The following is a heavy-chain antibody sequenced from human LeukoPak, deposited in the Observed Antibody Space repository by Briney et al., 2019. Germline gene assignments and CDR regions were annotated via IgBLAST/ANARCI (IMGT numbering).Heavy chain of an antibody. D-gene: IGHD1-26*01. Sequence: GGSLRLSCAASGFTFDDYAMHWVRQVPGKGLEWVSLILGDGSSTNYADSVKGRFTISRDNAKNLLYLQMNSLRAEDTAVYYCARDRPYSGSHGGDYWGQGTLVTVSS. J-gene: IGHJ4*02. V-gene: IGHV3-43*02. CDR1: GFTFDDYA. CDR3: ARDRPYSGSHGGDY. CDR2: ILGDGSST.